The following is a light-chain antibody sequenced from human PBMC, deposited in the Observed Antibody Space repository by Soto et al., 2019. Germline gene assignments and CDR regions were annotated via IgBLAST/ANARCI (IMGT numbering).Light chain of an antibody. CDR1: QTISSY. CDR3: QQSYNTPS. J-gene: IGKJ5*01. CDR2: AAS. V-gene: IGKV1-39*01. Sequence: DIQLTQSPSSLSSSVGDRFTITCRASQTISSYLNWYQQKPGKAPNLLIYAASSLRSGVPSKFSGSGSGTDFTLTISSLQPEDAATYYCQQSYNTPSFGQGTRLEI.